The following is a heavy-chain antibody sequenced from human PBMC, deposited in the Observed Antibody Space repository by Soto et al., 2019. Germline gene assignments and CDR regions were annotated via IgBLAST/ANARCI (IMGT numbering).Heavy chain of an antibody. Sequence: QMELVESGGGVVQPGRSVRLSCSASGLAFGYFGMHWVRQAPGKGLEWVALIWYDGSKKFYGDAVKGRFTISRDNSKNTMYLEMNSLRVEDTAVYYCARDHSGYDFVDKYCYYMDIWGKGTTVTVSS. J-gene: IGHJ6*03. CDR2: IWYDGSKK. CDR3: ARDHSGYDFVDKYCYYMDI. D-gene: IGHD5-12*01. V-gene: IGHV3-33*08. CDR1: GLAFGYFG.